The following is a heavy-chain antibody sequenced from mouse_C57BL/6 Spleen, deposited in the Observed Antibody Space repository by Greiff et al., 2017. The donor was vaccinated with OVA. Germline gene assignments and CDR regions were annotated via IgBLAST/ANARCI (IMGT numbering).Heavy chain of an antibody. Sequence: EVQLQQSGPELVKPGASVKISCKASGYTFTDYYMNWVKQSHGKSLEWIGDINPNNGGTSYNQKFKGKATLTVDKSSSTAYMELRSLTSEDSAVYYCGRYPDYWGQGTTLTVSS. V-gene: IGHV1-26*01. D-gene: IGHD1-1*01. CDR1: GYTFTDYY. CDR3: GRYPDY. CDR2: INPNNGGT. J-gene: IGHJ2*01.